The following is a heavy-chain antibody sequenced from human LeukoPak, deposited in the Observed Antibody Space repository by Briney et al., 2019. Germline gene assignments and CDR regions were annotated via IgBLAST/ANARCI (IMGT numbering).Heavy chain of an antibody. CDR3: TTSGGSYPGTTPGY. V-gene: IGHV3-15*01. D-gene: IGHD1-26*01. CDR2: IKSKTDGGTT. J-gene: IGHJ4*02. CDR1: GFTFSSAR. Sequence: PGGSLRLSCAASGFTFSSARMSWVRQAPGKGLEWVGRIKSKTDGGTTDYTAPVKDRFTISRDDSKNTLYLQMDSLKTEDTAVYYCTTSGGSYPGTTPGYWGQGTLVTVSS.